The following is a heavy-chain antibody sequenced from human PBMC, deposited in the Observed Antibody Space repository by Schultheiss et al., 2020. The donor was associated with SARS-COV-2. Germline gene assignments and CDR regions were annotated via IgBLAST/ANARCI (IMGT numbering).Heavy chain of an antibody. CDR1: GGSISSYY. D-gene: IGHD5-18*01. Sequence: SETLSLTCTVSGGSISSYYWSWIRQPAGKGLEWIGSIYTSGSTNYNPSLKSRVTMSVDTSKNQFSLKLSSVTAADTAVYYCARWAGYSYGYPPAASRYYYYGMDVWGQGTTVTVSS. CDR2: IYTSGST. V-gene: IGHV4-4*07. J-gene: IGHJ6*02. CDR3: ARWAGYSYGYPPAASRYYYYGMDV.